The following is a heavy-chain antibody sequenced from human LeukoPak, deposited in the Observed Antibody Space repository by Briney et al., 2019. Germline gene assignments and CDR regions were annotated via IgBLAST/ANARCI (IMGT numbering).Heavy chain of an antibody. CDR3: ARGPPNWGYDY. Sequence: ASVKASCKASGYTFTSYDFNWVRQATGQRPEWMGWMSPNSGDTGYAQKFQDRVTMTRNTSISTAYMELSSLRSDDTAVYYCARGPPNWGYDYWGPGTLVTVSS. CDR1: GYTFTSYD. V-gene: IGHV1-8*01. D-gene: IGHD7-27*01. CDR2: MSPNSGDT. J-gene: IGHJ4*02.